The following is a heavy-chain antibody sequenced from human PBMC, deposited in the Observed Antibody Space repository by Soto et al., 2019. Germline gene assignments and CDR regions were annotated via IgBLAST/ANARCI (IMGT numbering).Heavy chain of an antibody. J-gene: IGHJ4*02. CDR2: INHRGST. CDR3: VRWERGTAVESTVHYFDY. Sequence: SSETLSLTCAVYGGSFSGYYWDWIRQPPGKGLEWIGEINHRGSTNYNPSLKSRATISVDTSKNQFSLKLSSVTAADTATYYCVRWERGTAVESTVHYFDYWGQGALVTVSS. CDR1: GGSFSGYY. D-gene: IGHD4-17*01. V-gene: IGHV4-34*01.